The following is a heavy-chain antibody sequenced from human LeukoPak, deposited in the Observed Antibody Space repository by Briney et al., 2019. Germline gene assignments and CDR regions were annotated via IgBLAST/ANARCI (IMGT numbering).Heavy chain of an antibody. CDR1: GGSISSYY. J-gene: IGHJ6*03. CDR2: IYYSGST. CDR3: ARSFYGDYLNYYYYMDV. D-gene: IGHD4-17*01. V-gene: IGHV4-59*01. Sequence: SETLSLTCTVSGGSISSYYWSWIRQPPGKGLEWIGYIYYSGSTNYNPSLKSRVTISVDTSKNQFSLRLSSVTAADTAVYYCARSFYGDYLNYYYYMDVWGKGTTVTISS.